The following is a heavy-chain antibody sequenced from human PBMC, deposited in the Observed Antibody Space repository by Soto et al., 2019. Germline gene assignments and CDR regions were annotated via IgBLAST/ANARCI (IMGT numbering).Heavy chain of an antibody. CDR3: ARTRQWLGPFGYFDM. Sequence: QVQLQESGPGLVKPSETLSLTCGVSGGSISSSYWSWIRQAPGKELEWIGYIYYIGSTNYNPSLKSRVTISVDRSKNHFSLTLSSVTAADTAVYYCARTRQWLGPFGYFDMWGQGTMVTVSS. CDR2: IYYIGST. J-gene: IGHJ3*02. CDR1: GGSISSSY. D-gene: IGHD6-19*01. V-gene: IGHV4-59*01.